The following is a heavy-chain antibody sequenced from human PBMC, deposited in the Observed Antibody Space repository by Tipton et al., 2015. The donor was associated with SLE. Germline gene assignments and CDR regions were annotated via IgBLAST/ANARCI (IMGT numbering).Heavy chain of an antibody. D-gene: IGHD3-16*01. V-gene: IGHV4-4*09. CDR3: ARGGVQNLDK. J-gene: IGHJ4*02. Sequence: TLSLTCTVSGGSISSHYWSWIRQPPGKGLEWIGSIYQGGRTYYNPSLKSRVTISVDTSKNHFSLNLRSVTAADTAVYYCARGGVQNLDKWGQGALVTVSS. CDR2: IYQGGRT. CDR1: GGSISSHY.